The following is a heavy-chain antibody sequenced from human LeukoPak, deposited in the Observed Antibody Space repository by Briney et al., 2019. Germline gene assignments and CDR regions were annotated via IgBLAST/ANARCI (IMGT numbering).Heavy chain of an antibody. CDR2: ISNDGSDK. D-gene: IGHD2-15*01. CDR1: GFTFSTYT. J-gene: IGHJ4*02. V-gene: IGHV3-30-3*01. CDR3: ARLETRGSAQAGGDY. Sequence: TGGSLRLSCAASGFTFSTYTMNWVRQAPGEGLEWVAVISNDGSDKYYADSVKGRFTISRDNSKITLYLQINSLRTEDTAVYYCARLETRGSAQAGGDYWGQGTLVTVSS.